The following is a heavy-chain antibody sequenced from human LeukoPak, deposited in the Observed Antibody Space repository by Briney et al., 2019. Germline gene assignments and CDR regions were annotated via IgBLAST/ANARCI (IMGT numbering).Heavy chain of an antibody. J-gene: IGHJ5*02. Sequence: VASVKVSCKASGYTFTAYYMHWVRRAPGQGLEWMGWIDPNSGGTNYAQRFQGRVTMTRDTSISTAYMELSRLTSDDTAVYYCARGNYGSGIRWFDPWGQGTLVTVSS. V-gene: IGHV1-2*02. CDR1: GYTFTAYY. CDR2: IDPNSGGT. CDR3: ARGNYGSGIRWFDP. D-gene: IGHD3-10*01.